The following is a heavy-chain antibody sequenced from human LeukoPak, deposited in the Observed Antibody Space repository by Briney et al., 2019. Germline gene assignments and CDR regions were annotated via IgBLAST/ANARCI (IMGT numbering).Heavy chain of an antibody. CDR3: ARDPSRGSPDY. CDR2: ISAYNGNT. Sequence: GASVKVSCKASGYTFTIYGISWVRQAPGQGLEWMGRISAYNGNTNYAQKLQGRVTMTTDTSTGTAYMELRSLRSDDTAVYYCARDPSRGSPDYWGQGTLVTVSS. D-gene: IGHD1-26*01. J-gene: IGHJ4*02. CDR1: GYTFTIYG. V-gene: IGHV1-18*01.